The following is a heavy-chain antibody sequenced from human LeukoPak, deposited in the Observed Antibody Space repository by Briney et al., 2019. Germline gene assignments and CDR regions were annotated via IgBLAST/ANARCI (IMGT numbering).Heavy chain of an antibody. J-gene: IGHJ5*02. CDR2: IYYSGTT. Sequence: SETLSLTCTVSGGSISSSSYYWDWIRQPPGKELEWIGNIYYSGTTYYNPPLKSRVTISVDTSKNQFSLKVSSVTAADTAVYYCARRNGYNSWFDPWGQGTLVTVFS. CDR1: GGSISSSSYY. V-gene: IGHV4-39*01. CDR3: ARRNGYNSWFDP. D-gene: IGHD5-24*01.